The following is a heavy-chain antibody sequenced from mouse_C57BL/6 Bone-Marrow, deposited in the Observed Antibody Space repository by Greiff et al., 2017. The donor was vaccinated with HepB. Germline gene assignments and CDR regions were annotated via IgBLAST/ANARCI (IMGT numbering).Heavy chain of an antibody. CDR1: GFTFSSYG. CDR2: ISSGGSYT. V-gene: IGHV5-6*01. J-gene: IGHJ1*03. Sequence: EVKVVESGGDLVKPGGSLKLSCAASGFTFSSYGMSWVRQTPDKRLEWVATISSGGSYTYYPDSVKGRFTISRDNAKNTLYLQMSSLKSEDTAMYYCARPITTVVAHWYFDVWGTGTTVTVSS. CDR3: ARPITTVVAHWYFDV. D-gene: IGHD1-1*01.